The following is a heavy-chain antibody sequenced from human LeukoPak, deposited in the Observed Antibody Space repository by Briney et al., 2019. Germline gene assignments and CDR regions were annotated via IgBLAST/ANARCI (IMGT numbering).Heavy chain of an antibody. CDR2: IYPGDSDT. D-gene: IGHD6-19*01. CDR1: GYSFTSYW. V-gene: IGHV5-51*01. Sequence: GEPLKVSCKGSGYSFTSYWIGWVRQMPGKGLEWMGIIYPGDSDTRYSPSFQGQVTISADKSISTAYLQWSSLKASDTAKYYCARHLAVAGDDAFDIWGQGTMVTVSS. J-gene: IGHJ3*02. CDR3: ARHLAVAGDDAFDI.